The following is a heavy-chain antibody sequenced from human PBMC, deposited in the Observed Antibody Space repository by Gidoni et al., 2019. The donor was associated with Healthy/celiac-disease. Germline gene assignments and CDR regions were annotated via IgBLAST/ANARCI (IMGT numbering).Heavy chain of an antibody. V-gene: IGHV3-7*03. CDR2: IKQDGSEK. CDR3: ARLQDFGVVNYFDY. CDR1: GFTFSSYW. D-gene: IGHD3-3*01. Sequence: EVQLVESGGGLVQPGGSLRLSCAASGFTFSSYWMSWVRQAPGKGLEWVANIKQDGSEKYYVDSVKGRFTISRDNAKNSLYLQMNSLRAEDTAVYYCARLQDFGVVNYFDYWGQGTLVTVSS. J-gene: IGHJ4*02.